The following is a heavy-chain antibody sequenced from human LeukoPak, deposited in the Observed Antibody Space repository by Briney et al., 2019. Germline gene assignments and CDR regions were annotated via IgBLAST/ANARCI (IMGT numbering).Heavy chain of an antibody. J-gene: IGHJ4*02. V-gene: IGHV3-9*01. Sequence: GGSLRLSCAASGFTFDDYAMHWVRQAPGKGLEWVSGISLSSDTIDYADSVKGRFTISRDNAEKYLYLQMNSLRAEDTALYYCVRGDYYDSSGYYYGDYWGQGTLVTVSS. CDR2: ISLSSDTI. CDR1: GFTFDDYA. CDR3: VRGDYYDSSGYYYGDY. D-gene: IGHD3-22*01.